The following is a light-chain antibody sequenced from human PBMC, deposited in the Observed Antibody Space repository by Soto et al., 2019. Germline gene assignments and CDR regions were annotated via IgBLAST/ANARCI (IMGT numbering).Light chain of an antibody. V-gene: IGLV2-23*01. J-gene: IGLJ1*01. Sequence: QSALTQPASVSGSPGQSITISCTGTSSDVGSYNLVSWYQQHTGKAPKLMIYEGSKRPSGVSNRFSGSKSGNTASLTISGLQAEDEADYYCCSYAGSSTSFGTGTKVTVL. CDR3: CSYAGSSTS. CDR2: EGS. CDR1: SSDVGSYNL.